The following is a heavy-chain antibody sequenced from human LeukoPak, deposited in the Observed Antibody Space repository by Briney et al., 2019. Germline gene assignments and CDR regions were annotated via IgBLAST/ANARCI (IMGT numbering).Heavy chain of an antibody. V-gene: IGHV4-59*01. CDR2: IYYSGST. CDR3: ARDYYDSSGYSGIFDY. J-gene: IGHJ4*02. CDR1: GGSISSYY. Sequence: RSSETLSLTCTVSGGSISSYYWSWIRQPPGKGLEWIGYIYYSGSTNYNPSLKSRVTISVDTSKNQFSLKLSSVTAADTAVYYCARDYYDSSGYSGIFDYWGQGTLVTVSS. D-gene: IGHD3-22*01.